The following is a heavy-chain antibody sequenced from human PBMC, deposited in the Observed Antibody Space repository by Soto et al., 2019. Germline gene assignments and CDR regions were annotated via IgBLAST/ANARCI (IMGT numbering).Heavy chain of an antibody. V-gene: IGHV4-31*03. Sequence: QVQLQESGPGLVKPSQTLSLTCTVSGGSISSGGYYWSWIRQHPGKGLEWIGYIYYSGSTYYNPSLKIRFTRSIATSKTQFSLKLSSVAAADTAVYYCARAGYCISTSCQSRNWFDPWGQGTLVTVSS. CDR1: GGSISSGGYY. J-gene: IGHJ5*02. D-gene: IGHD2-2*01. CDR3: ARAGYCISTSCQSRNWFDP. CDR2: IYYSGST.